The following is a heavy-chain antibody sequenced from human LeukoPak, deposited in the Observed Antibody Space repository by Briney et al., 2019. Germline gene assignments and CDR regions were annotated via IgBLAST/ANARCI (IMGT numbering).Heavy chain of an antibody. Sequence: SETLSLTCAVYGGSFSGYYWSWIRQPPGKGLEWIGEINHSGSTNYNPSLKSRVTISVDTSKNQFSLKLSSVTAADTAVYYCARGSTTMDRGVFFSWGQGTLVTVSS. J-gene: IGHJ5*02. V-gene: IGHV4-34*01. CDR1: GGSFSGYY. CDR3: ARGSTTMDRGVFFS. D-gene: IGHD3-10*01. CDR2: INHSGST.